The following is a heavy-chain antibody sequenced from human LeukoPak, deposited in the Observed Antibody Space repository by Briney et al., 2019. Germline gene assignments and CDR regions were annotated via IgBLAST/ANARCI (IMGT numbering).Heavy chain of an antibody. CDR1: GGSIGSYY. CDR3: ARAGYDFWSGYRGPDYFDL. J-gene: IGHJ4*02. CDR2: MYYSGNT. V-gene: IGHV4-59*01. Sequence: PSETLSLTCTVSGGSIGSYYWSWIRQPPGMPLEWIGYMYYSGNTNYNPSLKSRVTISVDTSKSQFSLKLRFVTAADTAVYYCARAGYDFWSGYRGPDYFDLWGQGTLVTVSS. D-gene: IGHD3-3*01.